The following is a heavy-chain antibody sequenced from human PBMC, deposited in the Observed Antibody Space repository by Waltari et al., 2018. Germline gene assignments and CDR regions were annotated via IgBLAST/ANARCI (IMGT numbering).Heavy chain of an antibody. V-gene: IGHV4-31*03. CDR3: ARRGAYFFDY. D-gene: IGHD3-16*01. Sequence: QVQMQESGPGLVKPSQTLSLTCTVSGCSLRRGGYYWSWIRQHPGKGLEWIGYIYYTWETYYNPSLTSRVAISIDTSKSQFSLDLGTVTAADTAVYYCARRGAYFFDYWGRGTLVTVSS. CDR2: IYYTWET. J-gene: IGHJ4*02. CDR1: GCSLRRGGYY.